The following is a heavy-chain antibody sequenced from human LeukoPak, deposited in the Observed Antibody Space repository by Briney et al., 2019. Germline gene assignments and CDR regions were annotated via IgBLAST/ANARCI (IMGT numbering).Heavy chain of an antibody. D-gene: IGHD6-13*01. J-gene: IGHJ2*01. CDR2: IYYSGST. CDR1: GGSISSYY. CDR3: ARTYGSSGLGYFDL. Sequence: PSETLSLTCTVSGGSISSYYWSWIRQPPGKGLEWIGYIYYSGSTNYSPSLKSRLTISVDTSKNQFSLKLSSVTAADTAVYYCARTYGSSGLGYFDLWGRGTLVTGSS. V-gene: IGHV4-59*01.